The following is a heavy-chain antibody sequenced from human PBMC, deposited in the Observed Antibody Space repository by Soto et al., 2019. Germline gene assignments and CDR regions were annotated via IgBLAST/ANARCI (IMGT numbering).Heavy chain of an antibody. D-gene: IGHD6-19*01. V-gene: IGHV3-7*03. CDR3: AREVRSGWYPYYYYSGMDV. J-gene: IGHJ6*02. CDR1: GFTFSSYW. CDR2: IKQDGSEK. Sequence: GGSLRLSCAASGFTFSSYWMSWVRQAPGKELEWVANIKQDGSEKYYVDSVKGRFTISRDNAKNSLYLQMNSLRAEDTAVYYCAREVRSGWYPYYYYSGMDVWGQGTTVTVSS.